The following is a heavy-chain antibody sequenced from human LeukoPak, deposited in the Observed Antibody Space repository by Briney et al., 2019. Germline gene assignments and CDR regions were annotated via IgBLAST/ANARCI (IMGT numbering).Heavy chain of an antibody. D-gene: IGHD2-2*01. Sequence: PGGSLRLSCAASGFTFSSYGMHWVRQAPGKGLEWVAFIRYDGSNKYYADSVKGRFTISRDNSKNTLYLQMNSLRAEDTAVYYCAYQPGDYFDYWGQGTLVTVSS. CDR2: IRYDGSNK. V-gene: IGHV3-30*02. J-gene: IGHJ4*02. CDR1: GFTFSSYG. CDR3: AYQPGDYFDY.